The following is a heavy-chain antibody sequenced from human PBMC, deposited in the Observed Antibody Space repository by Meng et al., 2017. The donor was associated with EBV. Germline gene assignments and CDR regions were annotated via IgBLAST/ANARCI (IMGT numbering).Heavy chain of an antibody. J-gene: IGHJ4*02. Sequence: QVQLLQFAAEVKKPGSSVKVSCKTSGGPFRYYAISWVRQAPGQGLEWLGGFLPRLGAPNYAQKFHGRVKITADESTSTHYMDLSSLRSEDTAIYYCASESGRGYTPDYWGQGTLVTVSS. V-gene: IGHV1-69*01. CDR1: GGPFRYYA. CDR2: FLPRLGAP. CDR3: ASESGRGYTPDY. D-gene: IGHD3-10*01.